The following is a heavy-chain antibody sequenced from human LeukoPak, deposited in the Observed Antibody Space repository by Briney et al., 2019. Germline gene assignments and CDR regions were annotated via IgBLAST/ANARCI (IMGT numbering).Heavy chain of an antibody. J-gene: IGHJ4*02. CDR3: ARQSSGGSFDY. Sequence: SETLSLTCTVSGGSISSSSYYWGWIRQPPGEGLEWIGSIYYSGSTYYNTSLKSRVTISVDTSKNQFSLKLSSVTAADTAVYYCARQSSGGSFDYWGQGTLVTVSS. V-gene: IGHV4-39*01. D-gene: IGHD2-15*01. CDR2: IYYSGST. CDR1: GGSISSSSYY.